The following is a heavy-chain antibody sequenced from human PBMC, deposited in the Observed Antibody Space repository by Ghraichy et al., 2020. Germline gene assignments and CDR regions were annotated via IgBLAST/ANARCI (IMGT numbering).Heavy chain of an antibody. J-gene: IGHJ4*02. CDR1: GGSFSGYY. V-gene: IGHV4-34*01. CDR2: INHSGST. Sequence: SETLSLTCAVYGGSFSGYYWSWIRQPPGKGLEWIGEINHSGSTNYNPSLKSRVTISVDTSKNQFSLKLSSVTAADTAVYYCARGGKGGQLVRARKPQHFDYWGQGTLVTVSS. D-gene: IGHD6-6*01. CDR3: ARGGKGGQLVRARKPQHFDY.